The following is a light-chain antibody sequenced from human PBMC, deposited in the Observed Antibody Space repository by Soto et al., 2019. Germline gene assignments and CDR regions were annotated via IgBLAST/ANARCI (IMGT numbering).Light chain of an antibody. CDR3: LQHNTYPWT. Sequence: DIQMTQSPSSLSASVGDRVIITCRASQGIGDDLGWYQQKPGKAPKRLIYAASTLQSGVPSRFSGSGSGTDFTLTNSSLQPADFASYYCLQHNTYPWTFGPGTKVEVK. J-gene: IGKJ1*01. CDR1: QGIGDD. CDR2: AAS. V-gene: IGKV1-17*01.